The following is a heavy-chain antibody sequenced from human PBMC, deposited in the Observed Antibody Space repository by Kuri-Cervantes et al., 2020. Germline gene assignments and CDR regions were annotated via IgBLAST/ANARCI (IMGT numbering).Heavy chain of an antibody. D-gene: IGHD3-9*01. CDR1: GFTFSSYG. Sequence: GGSLRLSCAASGFTFSSYGMHWVRQAPGKGLEWVAVIWYDGSNKYYADSVKGRFTISRDNSKNTLYLQMNTLRAEDTAVYFCAKETLPPSAGYYSFAYNIWGQGTVVTVSS. CDR2: IWYDGSNK. J-gene: IGHJ3*02. CDR3: AKETLPPSAGYYSFAYNI. V-gene: IGHV3-33*06.